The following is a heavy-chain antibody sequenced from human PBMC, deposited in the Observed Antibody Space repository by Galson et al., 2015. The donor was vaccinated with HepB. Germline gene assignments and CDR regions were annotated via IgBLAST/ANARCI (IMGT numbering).Heavy chain of an antibody. V-gene: IGHV3-23*01. CDR3: AKARVSSAYYSANDY. D-gene: IGHD3-22*01. CDR1: GFTLSSYA. J-gene: IGHJ4*02. Sequence: SLRLSCAASGFTLSSYAMTWVRQAPGKGLEWVSTISGSGGSTYYADSVKGRFTISRDNSKNTLYLQMNSLRAEDTAIYYCAKARVSSAYYSANDYWGQGTLVTVSS. CDR2: ISGSGGST.